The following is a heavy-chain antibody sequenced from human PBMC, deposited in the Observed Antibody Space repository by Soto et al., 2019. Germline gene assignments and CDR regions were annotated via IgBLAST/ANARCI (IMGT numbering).Heavy chain of an antibody. CDR3: ARGGPIAVAGSRSPADY. Sequence: GASVKVSCKASGGTFSSYAISWVRQAPGQGLEWMGWINPNSGGTNYAQKFQGRVTMTRDTSISTAYMELSRLRSDDTAVYYCARGGPIAVAGSRSPADYWGQGTLVTVSS. CDR1: GGTFSSYA. J-gene: IGHJ4*02. V-gene: IGHV1-2*02. CDR2: INPNSGGT. D-gene: IGHD6-19*01.